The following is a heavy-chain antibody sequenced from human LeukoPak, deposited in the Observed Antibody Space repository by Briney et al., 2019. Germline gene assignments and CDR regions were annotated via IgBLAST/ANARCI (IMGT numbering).Heavy chain of an antibody. CDR2: IYHSGST. J-gene: IGHJ5*02. CDR3: ARDWGSVVPAAPPHWFDP. CDR1: GGSISSSSYY. V-gene: IGHV4-39*07. Sequence: SETLSLTCTVSGGSISSSSYYWGWIRQPPGKGLEWIGSIYHSGSTYYNPSLKSRVTISVDTSKNQFSLKLSSVTAADTAVYYCARDWGSVVPAAPPHWFDPWGQGTLVTVSS. D-gene: IGHD2-2*01.